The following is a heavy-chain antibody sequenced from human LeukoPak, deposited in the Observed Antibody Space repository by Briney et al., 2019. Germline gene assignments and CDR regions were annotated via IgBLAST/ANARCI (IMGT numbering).Heavy chain of an antibody. J-gene: IGHJ4*02. CDR3: AHEGTTVTPSY. Sequence: SETLSLTCAVYGGSFSGYYWSWIRQPPGKGLEWIGEINHSGSTNYNPSLKSRVTISVDTSKNQFSLKLSSVTAADTAVYYCAHEGTTVTPSYWGQGTLVTVSS. D-gene: IGHD4-17*01. V-gene: IGHV4-34*01. CDR2: INHSGST. CDR1: GGSFSGYY.